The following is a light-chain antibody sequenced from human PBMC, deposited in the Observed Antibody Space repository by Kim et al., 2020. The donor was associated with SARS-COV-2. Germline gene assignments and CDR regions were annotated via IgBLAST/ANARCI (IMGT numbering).Light chain of an antibody. J-gene: IGKJ2*03. CDR2: FAS. CDR1: QSIGTK. CDR3: QQSVKIPYS. Sequence: SASVGDRITITCRASQSIGTKLNWYQQKPGKAPKILIYFASSLQGGVPSRFSGSGSGTDFTLTISSLQPEDFATYYCQQSVKIPYSFGQGTKLEIK. V-gene: IGKV1-39*01.